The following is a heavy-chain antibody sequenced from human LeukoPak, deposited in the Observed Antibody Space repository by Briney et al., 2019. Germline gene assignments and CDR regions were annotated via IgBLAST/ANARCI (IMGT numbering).Heavy chain of an antibody. V-gene: IGHV1-46*01. D-gene: IGHD6-6*01. CDR2: INHSGGST. Sequence: GASVKVSCKASGYTFTSYYIHWVRQAPGQGLEWMGIINHSGGSTSHAQKFQGRVTMTRDMSTSTVYMELSSLRSEDTAVYYCARAYSTSPRNGFDIWGQGTMVTVTS. CDR3: ARAYSTSPRNGFDI. CDR1: GYTFTSYY. J-gene: IGHJ3*02.